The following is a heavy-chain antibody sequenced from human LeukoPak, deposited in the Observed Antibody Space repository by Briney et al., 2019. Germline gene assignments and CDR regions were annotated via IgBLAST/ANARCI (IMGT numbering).Heavy chain of an antibody. CDR2: INPNSGGT. D-gene: IGHD3-9*01. CDR1: GYTFTDYY. J-gene: IGHJ4*02. Sequence: ASVKVSCKASGYTFTDYYMHWVRQAPGQGLEWMGWINPNSGGTNYAQKFQGRVTMTRDTSISTAYMELSGLRSDDTAVYYCARGDLTGYQYWGQGTLDTVSS. V-gene: IGHV1-2*02. CDR3: ARGDLTGYQY.